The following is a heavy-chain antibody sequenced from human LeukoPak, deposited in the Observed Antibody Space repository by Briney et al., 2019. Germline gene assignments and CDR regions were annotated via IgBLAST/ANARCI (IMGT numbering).Heavy chain of an antibody. CDR3: ARHIDPLFDI. CDR1: GYTFSSYW. J-gene: IGHJ3*02. Sequence: GESLKISCKGSGYTFSSYWIGWVRQMPGKGLEWMGIIYPVDSDTRYSPSFQGQVTMSVDRSISTAYLQWGSLKATDTAMYFCARHIDPLFDIWSQGTMVAVS. CDR2: IYPVDSDT. V-gene: IGHV5-51*01.